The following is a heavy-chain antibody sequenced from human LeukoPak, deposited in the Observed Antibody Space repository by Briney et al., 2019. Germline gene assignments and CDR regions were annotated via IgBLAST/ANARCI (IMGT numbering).Heavy chain of an antibody. CDR1: GFPFSSYS. V-gene: IGHV3-21*04. CDR2: ISMSSYYI. CDR3: ARGVGATN. Sequence: PGGSLRLSCAASGFPFSSYSMNWVRQAPGKGLEWVSSISMSSYYIYYADSVKGRFTISRDNSKNTLYLQMNSLRAEDTAVYYCARGVGATNWGQGTLVTVSS. J-gene: IGHJ4*02. D-gene: IGHD1-26*01.